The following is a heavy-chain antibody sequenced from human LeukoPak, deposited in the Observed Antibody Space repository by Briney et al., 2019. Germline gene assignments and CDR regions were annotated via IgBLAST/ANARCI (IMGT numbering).Heavy chain of an antibody. CDR1: GGSISSYY. CDR3: AGRGSYYDY. CDR2: IYYSGST. Sequence: SETLSLTCTVSGGSISSYYWSWIRQPPGKGLEWIGCIYYSGSTNYNPSLKSRVTISVDTSKNQFSLKLSSVTAADTAVYYCAGRGSYYDYWGQGTLVTVSS. V-gene: IGHV4-59*08. D-gene: IGHD1-26*01. J-gene: IGHJ4*02.